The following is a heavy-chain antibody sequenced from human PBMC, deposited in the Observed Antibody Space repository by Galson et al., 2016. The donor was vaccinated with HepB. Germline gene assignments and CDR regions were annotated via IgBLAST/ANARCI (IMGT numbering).Heavy chain of an antibody. CDR3: ATGISVAGKYYYYYMDV. Sequence: SETLSLTCIVSGDSISGTEYYWGWIRQSPGRGLEWIGSIYYSGSTYYNPSLESRVTISVDTSKNQFSLRLSSVTAADTAVYYCATGISVAGKYYYYYMDVCGKGTPVTYSS. D-gene: IGHD6-19*01. CDR2: IYYSGST. J-gene: IGHJ6*03. CDR1: GDSISGTEYY. V-gene: IGHV4-39*01.